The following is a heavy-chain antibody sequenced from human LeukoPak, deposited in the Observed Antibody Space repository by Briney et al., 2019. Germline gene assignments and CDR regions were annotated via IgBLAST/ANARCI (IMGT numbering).Heavy chain of an antibody. CDR1: GFTFSDYY. CDR2: TSSSGSTI. CDR3: ARWSTELGSAFDI. J-gene: IGHJ3*02. V-gene: IGHV3-11*01. D-gene: IGHD1-26*01. Sequence: GGSLRLSCAASGFTFSDYYMSWLRQAPGKGLEWVSYTSSSGSTIYYADSVKGRFTISRDNAKNSLYLQMDSLRAEDTAVYYCARWSTELGSAFDIWGQGTMVTVSS.